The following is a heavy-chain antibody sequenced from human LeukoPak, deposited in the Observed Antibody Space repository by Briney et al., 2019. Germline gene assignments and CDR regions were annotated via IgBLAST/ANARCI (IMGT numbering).Heavy chain of an antibody. Sequence: SETLSLTCAVSGGSFSGYYWSWIRQPPGKGLEWIGEINHSGSTDYNPSLKSRVTISVDTSKNQFSLKLSSVTAADTAVYYCARGNTAIPYYVWGSYRYTNWFDPWGQGTLVTVSS. V-gene: IGHV4-34*01. CDR3: ARGNTAIPYYVWGSYRYTNWFDP. CDR1: GGSFSGYY. J-gene: IGHJ5*02. D-gene: IGHD3-16*02. CDR2: INHSGST.